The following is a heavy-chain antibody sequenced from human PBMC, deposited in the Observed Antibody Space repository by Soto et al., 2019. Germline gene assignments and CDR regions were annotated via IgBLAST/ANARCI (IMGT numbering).Heavy chain of an antibody. D-gene: IGHD6-13*01. J-gene: IGHJ6*03. CDR3: ARTVPYSTLYMDV. Sequence: SETLSLTCSVSGDSIRSYYWSWFRQPPGKGLEWIGDISHSGSTNYNPSLKSRVTISVDTSKNQFSLKLSSVTAADTAVYYCARTVPYSTLYMDVWGKGTTVTVSS. CDR2: ISHSGST. CDR1: GDSIRSYY. V-gene: IGHV4-59*12.